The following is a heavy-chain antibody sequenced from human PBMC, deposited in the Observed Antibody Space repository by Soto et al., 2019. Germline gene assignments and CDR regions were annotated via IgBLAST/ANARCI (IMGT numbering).Heavy chain of an antibody. CDR2: ISAYNGNT. Sequence: QVQLVQSGAEVKKPGASVKVSCKASGYTFTGYGISWVRQAPGQGLEWMGWISAYNGNTNYAQKLQGRVTMTTDTSTSTAYMELRSLRSDDTAVYYCARDYAVVLLGETYYYYYMDVWGKGTTVTVSS. D-gene: IGHD1-26*01. V-gene: IGHV1-18*01. CDR1: GYTFTGYG. CDR3: ARDYAVVLLGETYYYYYMDV. J-gene: IGHJ6*03.